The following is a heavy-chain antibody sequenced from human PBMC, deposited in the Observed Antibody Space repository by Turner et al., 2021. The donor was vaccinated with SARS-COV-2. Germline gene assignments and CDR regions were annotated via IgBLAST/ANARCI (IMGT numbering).Heavy chain of an antibody. Sequence: QVQLVQSGAEVEKPWASVKVSCKASGYTFTDYYMHWVRQAPGQGLEWMGWINPNSGGTNGAQKFQGRVTMTRDTSISTANMELSRLTSDDTDVYYCATDSYGTLWGQGTLVTVSS. CDR1: GYTFTDYY. CDR3: ATDSYGTL. D-gene: IGHD5-18*01. CDR2: INPNSGGT. V-gene: IGHV1-2*02. J-gene: IGHJ4*02.